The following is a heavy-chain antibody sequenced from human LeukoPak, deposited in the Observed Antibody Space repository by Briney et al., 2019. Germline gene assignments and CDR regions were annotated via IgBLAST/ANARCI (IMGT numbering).Heavy chain of an antibody. D-gene: IGHD2-21*02. J-gene: IGHJ3*02. CDR2: INTNTGNP. Sequence: ASVKVSCKASGYTFTKCAVNWVRQAPGQGLEWMGWINTNTGNPTYAQGFTGRFAFSLDTSVSTAYLQISSLKAEDTAVYYCARAGDRHAFDIWGQGTMVTVSS. CDR3: ARAGDRHAFDI. V-gene: IGHV7-4-1*02. CDR1: GYTFTKCA.